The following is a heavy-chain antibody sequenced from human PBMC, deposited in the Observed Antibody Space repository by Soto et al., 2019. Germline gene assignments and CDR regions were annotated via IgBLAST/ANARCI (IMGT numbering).Heavy chain of an antibody. CDR2: IKSKTDGGTT. CDR1: GFTFSNAW. D-gene: IGHD2-21*01. V-gene: IGHV3-15*07. CDR3: VREPSDDYLSRIAY. J-gene: IGHJ4*02. Sequence: GGSLRLSCAASGFTFSNAWMNWVRQAPGKGLEWVGRIKSKTDGGTTDYAAPVKGRFTISRDNTKNTLFLQLSSLTEDDTAVYYCVREPSDDYLSRIAYWGQGTLVTVSS.